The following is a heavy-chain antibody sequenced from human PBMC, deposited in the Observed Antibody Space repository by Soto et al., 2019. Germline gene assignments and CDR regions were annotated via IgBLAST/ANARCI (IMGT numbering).Heavy chain of an antibody. J-gene: IGHJ6*02. CDR2: IIPIFGTA. D-gene: IGHD5-18*01. CDR1: GCTFSSYA. Sequence: SVKVSCKASGCTFSSYAISWVRQAPGQGLEWMGGIIPIFGTANYAQKFQGRVTITADESTSTAYMELSSLRSEDTAVYYCARGDSSTRDYYYYYGMDVWGQGTTVTVSS. V-gene: IGHV1-69*13. CDR3: ARGDSSTRDYYYYYGMDV.